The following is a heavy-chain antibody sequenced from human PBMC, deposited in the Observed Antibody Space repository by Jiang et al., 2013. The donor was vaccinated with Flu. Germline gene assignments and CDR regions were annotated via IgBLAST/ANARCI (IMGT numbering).Heavy chain of an antibody. CDR1: GGSISSSSYY. CDR2: IYYSGST. J-gene: IGHJ5*02. CDR3: ARALGITIFGVVIISGWFDP. D-gene: IGHD3-3*01. Sequence: GPGLVKPSETLSLTCTVSGGSISSSSYYWGWIRQPPGKGLEWIGSIYYSGSTYYNPSLKSRVTISVDTSKNQFSLKLSSVTAADTAVYYCARALGITIFGVVIISGWFDPGAR. V-gene: IGHV4-39*01.